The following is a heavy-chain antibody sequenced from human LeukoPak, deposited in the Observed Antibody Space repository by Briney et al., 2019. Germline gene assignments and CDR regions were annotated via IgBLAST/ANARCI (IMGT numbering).Heavy chain of an antibody. D-gene: IGHD2-2*01. CDR2: FDPEDGEA. V-gene: IGHV1-24*01. CDR1: GYTLTELS. Sequence: ASVTVSCKVSGYTLTELSMHWVRQAPGKGLEWMGGFDPEDGEAIYAQKFQGRVTMTEDTSTDTAYMELSSLRSEDTAVYYCATLRVVPAARGYYYYGMDVWGQGTTVTVSS. J-gene: IGHJ6*02. CDR3: ATLRVVPAARGYYYYGMDV.